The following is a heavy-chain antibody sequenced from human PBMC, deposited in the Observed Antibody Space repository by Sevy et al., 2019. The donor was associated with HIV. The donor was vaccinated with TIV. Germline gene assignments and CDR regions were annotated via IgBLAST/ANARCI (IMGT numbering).Heavy chain of an antibody. J-gene: IGHJ5*02. V-gene: IGHV3-23*01. D-gene: IGHD3-10*01. CDR2: ISGSGGIT. CDR3: ANTSMVRGNWFDP. Sequence: GGSLRLSCAASGFTFSSYAMSWVRQAPGKGLEWVSAISGSGGITYYADSVKGRFTISRDNSKNTLYRQMNSLRAADTAVYYCANTSMVRGNWFDPWGQGTLVTVSS. CDR1: GFTFSSYA.